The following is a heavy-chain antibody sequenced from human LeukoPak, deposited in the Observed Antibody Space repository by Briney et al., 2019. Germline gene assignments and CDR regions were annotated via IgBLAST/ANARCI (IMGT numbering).Heavy chain of an antibody. Sequence: PGGSLRLSCAASGFTFSSYWMHWVRQAPAKGLVWVSRINSDGSITSYADSVKGRFTISRDNAKNTLYLQMNSLRAEDTAVYYCARGDIVVAKPGGWGQGTLVTVSS. CDR3: ARGDIVVAKPGG. J-gene: IGHJ4*02. CDR1: GFTFSSYW. V-gene: IGHV3-74*01. D-gene: IGHD2-2*01. CDR2: INSDGSIT.